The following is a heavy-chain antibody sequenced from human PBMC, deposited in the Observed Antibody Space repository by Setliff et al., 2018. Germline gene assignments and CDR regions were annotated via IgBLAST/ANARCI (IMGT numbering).Heavy chain of an antibody. CDR1: GFTFSSYG. J-gene: IGHJ4*02. CDR3: VRLGTVAAGD. D-gene: IGHD6-19*01. CDR2: IWYDGSNK. Sequence: GGSLRLSCAASGFTFSSYGMHWVRQAPGKGLEWVAVIWYDGSNKYYADSVKGRFTISRDNSKNSLYLQMNSLRVEDTALYHCVRLGTVAAGDWGQGTLVTVS. V-gene: IGHV3-33*01.